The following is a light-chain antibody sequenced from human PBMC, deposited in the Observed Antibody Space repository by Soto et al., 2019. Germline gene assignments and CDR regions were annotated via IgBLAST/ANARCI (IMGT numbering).Light chain of an antibody. V-gene: IGKV3-20*01. CDR1: QSVSTRY. CDR2: GAS. J-gene: IGKJ2*01. CDR3: HQFGSSPPAFT. Sequence: ESMLTQSPGTLSLSPGERATLSCRASQSVSTRYLAWYQQKPGQAPRLLIYGASIRATGIPDRFSGSVSGTDFTLTISRLEPEDCAVYYCHQFGSSPPAFTFGQGTKLEI.